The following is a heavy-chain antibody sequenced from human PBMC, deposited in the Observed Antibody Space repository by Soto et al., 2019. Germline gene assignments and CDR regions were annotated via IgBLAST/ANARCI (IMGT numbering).Heavy chain of an antibody. CDR1: GFTFSSYG. V-gene: IGHV3-30*18. CDR2: ISYDGSNK. Sequence: QVQLVESGGGVVQPGRSLRLSCAASGFTFSSYGMHWVRQAPGKGLEWVAVISYDGSNKYYADSVKGRFTISRDNSKNTLYLQMNSLRAEDTAVYYCAKEYSGSYLAFDIWGQGTMVTVSS. J-gene: IGHJ3*02. CDR3: AKEYSGSYLAFDI. D-gene: IGHD1-26*01.